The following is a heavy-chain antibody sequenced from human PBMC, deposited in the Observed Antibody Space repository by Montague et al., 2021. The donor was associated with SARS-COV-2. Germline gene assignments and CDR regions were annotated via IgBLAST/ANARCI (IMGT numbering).Heavy chain of an antibody. J-gene: IGHJ2*01. V-gene: IGHV4-4*09. CDR3: ARRGYYDSAGYHWHLDL. D-gene: IGHD3-22*01. Sequence: SETLSLTCTVSGGSINDHYRSWIRQSPGKGLEWIGHISSNGKTNYNPSLKSRVTLSADASRNEFSLKLDSVTAADTAVCFCARRGYYDSAGYHWHLDLWGRGMLVTVSS. CDR2: ISSNGKT. CDR1: GGSINDHY.